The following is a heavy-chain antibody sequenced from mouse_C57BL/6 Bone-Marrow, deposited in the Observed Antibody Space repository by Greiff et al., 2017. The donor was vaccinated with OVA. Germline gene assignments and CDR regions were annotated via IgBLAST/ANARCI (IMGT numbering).Heavy chain of an antibody. J-gene: IGHJ2*01. D-gene: IGHD1-1*01. V-gene: IGHV5-9-1*02. Sequence: EVQRVESGEGLVKPGGSLKLSCAASGFTFSSSAMSWVRQTPEKRLEWVAYISSGGDYIYYAYTVKGRFTISRDNARNTLYLQMSSLKSEDTAMYYCTRGGYYYGSSYFHFDYWGQGTTLTVSS. CDR3: TRGGYYYGSSYFHFDY. CDR2: ISSGGDYI. CDR1: GFTFSSSA.